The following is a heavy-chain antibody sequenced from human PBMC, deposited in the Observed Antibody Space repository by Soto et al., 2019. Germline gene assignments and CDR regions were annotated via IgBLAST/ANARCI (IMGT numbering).Heavy chain of an antibody. CDR1: GYTFTSYA. D-gene: IGHD3-10*01. V-gene: IGHV1-3*01. Sequence: ASVKVSCKASGYTFTSYAMHWVRQAPGQRLEWMGWINAGNGNTKYSQKFRGRVTITRDTSASTAYMELSSLRSEDTAVYYCARVELSYYYYYGMDVWGQGTTVTVSS. J-gene: IGHJ6*02. CDR2: INAGNGNT. CDR3: ARVELSYYYYYGMDV.